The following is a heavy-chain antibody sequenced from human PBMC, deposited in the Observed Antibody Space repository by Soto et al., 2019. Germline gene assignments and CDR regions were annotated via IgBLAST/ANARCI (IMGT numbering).Heavy chain of an antibody. CDR1: GFPFSSYG. J-gene: IGHJ3*02. CDR3: ARGHAPEIHSAFDI. V-gene: IGHV3-30*03. Sequence: QMQLVESGGGVVQPGRSLRVSCEVSGFPFSSYGMHWVRQAPGKGLEWGGAMSSDGSRQSYGDSVRGRFTISRDNSKNTLYLEMNSLRGDDTAVYYCARGHAPEIHSAFDIWGEGTVVTVSS. CDR2: MSSDGSRQ.